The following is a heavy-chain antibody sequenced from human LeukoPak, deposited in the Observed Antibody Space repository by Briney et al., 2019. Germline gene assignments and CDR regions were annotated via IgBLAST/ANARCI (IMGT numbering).Heavy chain of an antibody. CDR2: IYYSGST. Sequence: SETLSLTCTVSGGSISSSSYYWGWIRQPPGKGLEWIGSIYYSGSTYYNPSLKSRVTISVETSKNQFSLKLSSVTAADTAVYYCARPYSYGSGLDYWGQGTLVTVSS. J-gene: IGHJ4*02. CDR3: ARPYSYGSGLDY. D-gene: IGHD5-18*01. V-gene: IGHV4-39*01. CDR1: GGSISSSSYY.